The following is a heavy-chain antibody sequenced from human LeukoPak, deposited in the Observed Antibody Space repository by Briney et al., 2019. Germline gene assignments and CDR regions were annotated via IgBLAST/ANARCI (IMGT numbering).Heavy chain of an antibody. V-gene: IGHV3-23*01. CDR2: ITGSGVGT. CDR1: GFXFSSYA. Sequence: PGGSLRLSCAASGFXFSSYAMTWVRQAPGKGPEWGSAITGSGVGTYYADSVKGRFTISRDNFKNTLYLQMNSLRAEDTAVYYCAKERAFGTWLGDYWGQGTPVTVSS. CDR3: AKERAFGTWLGDY. J-gene: IGHJ4*02. D-gene: IGHD2/OR15-2a*01.